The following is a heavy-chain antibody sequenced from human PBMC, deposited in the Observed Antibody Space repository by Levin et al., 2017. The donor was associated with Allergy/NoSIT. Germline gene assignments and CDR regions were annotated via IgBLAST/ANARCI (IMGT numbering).Heavy chain of an antibody. Sequence: GGSLRLSCAASGFTFSSYAMHWVRQAPGKGLEWVAVISYDGSNKYYADSVKGRFTISRDNSKNTLYLQMNSLRAEDTAVYYCARDIVVVPAAHGRYYDYGMDVWGQGTTVTVSS. J-gene: IGHJ6*02. V-gene: IGHV3-30*04. D-gene: IGHD2-2*01. CDR2: ISYDGSNK. CDR1: GFTFSSYA. CDR3: ARDIVVVPAAHGRYYDYGMDV.